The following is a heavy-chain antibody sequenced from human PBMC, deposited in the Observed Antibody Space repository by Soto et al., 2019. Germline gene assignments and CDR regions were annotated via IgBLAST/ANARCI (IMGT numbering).Heavy chain of an antibody. Sequence: QVTLKESGPVLVKPTETLTLRCTVSGLSITDSEMGVSWIRQPPGQPLEWLAHIASSGEKSYRTFLKSRLATSKDTSKSQIVLTMTNMDPADTATYSCARRHLAVAVSPWFDPWGQGIPVTVSS. CDR2: IASSGEK. J-gene: IGHJ5*02. D-gene: IGHD6-19*01. CDR1: GLSITDSEMG. V-gene: IGHV2-26*01. CDR3: ARRHLAVAVSPWFDP.